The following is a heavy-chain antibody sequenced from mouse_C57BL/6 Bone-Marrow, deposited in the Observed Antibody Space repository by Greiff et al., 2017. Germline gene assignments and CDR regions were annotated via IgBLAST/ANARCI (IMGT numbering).Heavy chain of an antibody. CDR3: ARSSSDWYFDV. D-gene: IGHD1-1*01. J-gene: IGHJ1*03. Sequence: QVQLKESGAELVRPGTSVKMSCKASGYTFTNYWIGWAKQRPGHGLEWIGDIYPGGGYTNYNEKFKGKATLTAYKSSSTAYMQFSSLTSEDSAIYYCARSSSDWYFDVWGTGTTVTVSS. V-gene: IGHV1-63*01. CDR2: IYPGGGYT. CDR1: GYTFTNYW.